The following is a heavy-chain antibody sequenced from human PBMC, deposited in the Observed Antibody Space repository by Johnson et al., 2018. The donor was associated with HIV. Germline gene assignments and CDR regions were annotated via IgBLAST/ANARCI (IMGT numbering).Heavy chain of an antibody. V-gene: IGHV3-9*01. CDR3: ARDRGSSWQHDAFDI. CDR1: GFTFDDYA. CDR2: ISWNSGSI. Sequence: VQLLESGGGLVQPGRSLRLSCAASGFTFDDYAMHWVRQAPGKGLEWVSGISWNSGSIGYADSVKGRFTISRDNSKNTLYLQMNSLRAEDTAVYYCARDRGSSWQHDAFDIWGQGTMVTVSS. J-gene: IGHJ3*02. D-gene: IGHD6-13*01.